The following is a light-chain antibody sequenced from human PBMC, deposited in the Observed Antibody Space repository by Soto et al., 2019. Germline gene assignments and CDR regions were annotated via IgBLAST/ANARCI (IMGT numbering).Light chain of an antibody. CDR2: EAS. J-gene: IGKJ2*01. CDR1: QAISNY. V-gene: IGKV1-33*01. CDR3: QQYGNLPYT. Sequence: DIQMTQSPSSLSASVGDRVTITCLASQAISNYVNWYQQKPGKAPKLLIYEASNLETGVPSRFSGGGSVTDFTFTISSLQPEDIATYYCQQYGNLPYTFGQGTKLAIK.